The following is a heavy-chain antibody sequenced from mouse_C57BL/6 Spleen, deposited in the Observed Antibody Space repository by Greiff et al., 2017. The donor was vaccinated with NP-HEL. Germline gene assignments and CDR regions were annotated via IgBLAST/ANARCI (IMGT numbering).Heavy chain of an antibody. V-gene: IGHV1-69*01. CDR2: IDPSDSYT. D-gene: IGHD1-1*01. CDR1: GYTFTSYW. J-gene: IGHJ3*01. CDR3: ARIDYYGSSYWFAY. Sequence: QVQLQQPGAELVMPGASVKLSCKASGYTFTSYWMHWVKQRPGQGLEWIGEIDPSDSYTNYNQKFKGKSTLTVDKSSSTAYMPLSSLTSEDSAVYYCARIDYYGSSYWFAYWGQGTLVTVSA.